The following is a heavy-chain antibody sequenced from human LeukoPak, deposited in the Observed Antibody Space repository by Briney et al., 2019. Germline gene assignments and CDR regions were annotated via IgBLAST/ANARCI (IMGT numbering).Heavy chain of an antibody. CDR2: IRSKAYGGTT. CDR1: GFTFGDYG. D-gene: IGHD2-15*01. V-gene: IGHV3-49*04. J-gene: IGHJ4*02. Sequence: PWGSLRLSCTGSGFTFGDYGMSWVRQAPGQGLEWVGFIRSKAYGGTTEYAATVKGRFTISRDDSKSIAYLQMNSLKTEDTAVYYCTRPRYCSGGSCYFDYWGQGTLVTVSS. CDR3: TRPRYCSGGSCYFDY.